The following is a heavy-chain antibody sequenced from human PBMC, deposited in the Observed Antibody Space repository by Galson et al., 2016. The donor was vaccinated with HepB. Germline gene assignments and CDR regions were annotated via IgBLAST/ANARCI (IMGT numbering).Heavy chain of an antibody. CDR3: AREPHGRTGYSYYYYGLDV. V-gene: IGHV1-46*01. CDR1: AYTFTNYY. Sequence: SVKVSCKAPAYTFTNYYIHWVRQAPGRGLEWMGLINPRGDTASYAQKFQGRITMTRDTSTSSVHMELSSLRSEDTAVYYCAREPHGRTGYSYYYYGLDVWGQGTTVTVSS. D-gene: IGHD2-15*01. CDR2: INPRGDTA. J-gene: IGHJ6*02.